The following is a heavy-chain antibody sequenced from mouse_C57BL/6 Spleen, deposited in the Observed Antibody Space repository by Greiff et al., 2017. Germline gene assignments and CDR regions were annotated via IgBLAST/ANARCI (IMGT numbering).Heavy chain of an antibody. CDR3: ARDRYYYGSDFDY. V-gene: IGHV5-4*01. D-gene: IGHD1-1*01. CDR1: GFTFSSYA. Sequence: EVQLVESGGGLVKPGGSLKLSCAASGFTFSSYAMSWVRQTPEKRLAWVATISDGGSYTYYPDNVKGRFTISRDNAKNNLYLHMSHLKSEDTAMYYCARDRYYYGSDFDYWGKGTTLTVSS. CDR2: ISDGGSYT. J-gene: IGHJ2*01.